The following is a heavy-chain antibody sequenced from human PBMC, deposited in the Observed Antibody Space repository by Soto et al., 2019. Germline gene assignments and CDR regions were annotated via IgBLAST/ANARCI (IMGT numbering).Heavy chain of an antibody. CDR2: ISGSGGST. CDR3: AKEYDSSGYSPDY. CDR1: GFTFSSYA. V-gene: IGHV3-23*01. Sequence: EAQLLESGGGLVQPGGSLRLSCAASGFTFSSYAMTWVRQAPGKGLEWVSVISGSGGSTYFADSVKGRFTISRDNSKNTLYLQMSSLRAEDTAVYYCAKEYDSSGYSPDYWGQGTLVTVSS. J-gene: IGHJ4*02. D-gene: IGHD3-22*01.